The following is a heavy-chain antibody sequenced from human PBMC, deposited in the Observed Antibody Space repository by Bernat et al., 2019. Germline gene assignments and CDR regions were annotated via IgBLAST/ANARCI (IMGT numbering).Heavy chain of an antibody. Sequence: EVQLVESGGGLVQPGGSLRLSCAASGFTFSSYAMSWVRQAPGKGLEWVSAISGSGGSTYYADSVKGRFTISRDNSKNTLYLQMNSLRAEDTAVYYCAKDRAERYGSGGSCYPDAFDIWGQGTMVTVSS. D-gene: IGHD2-15*01. CDR3: AKDRAERYGSGGSCYPDAFDI. J-gene: IGHJ3*02. CDR1: GFTFSSYA. V-gene: IGHV3-23*04. CDR2: ISGSGGST.